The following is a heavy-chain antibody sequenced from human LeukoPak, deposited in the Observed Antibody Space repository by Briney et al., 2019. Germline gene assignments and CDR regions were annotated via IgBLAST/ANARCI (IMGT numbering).Heavy chain of an antibody. CDR3: ARGMNYYDSSGIDY. CDR2: ISSSIII. V-gene: IGHV3-48*04. CDR1: GFTFSSYS. D-gene: IGHD3-22*01. Sequence: GGSLRLSCAASGFTFSSYSMNWVRQAPGKGLEWVSYISSSIIIYYADSVKGRFTISRDNAKNSLYLQMNSLRAEDTAVYYCARGMNYYDSSGIDYWGQGTLVTVSS. J-gene: IGHJ4*02.